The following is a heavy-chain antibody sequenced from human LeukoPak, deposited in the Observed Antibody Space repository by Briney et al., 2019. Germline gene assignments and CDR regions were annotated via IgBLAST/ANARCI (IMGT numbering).Heavy chain of an antibody. Sequence: GASVKVSCKASGYTFTSYDINWVRQATGQGLEWMGWINPNSGGTIYAQKFQGRVTMTRDTSISTAFMELNRLRSDDTAVYYCARQGYCSDTACYTAAFDMWGQGTMVTVSS. CDR3: ARQGYCSDTACYTAAFDM. J-gene: IGHJ3*02. CDR2: INPNSGGT. CDR1: GYTFTSYD. D-gene: IGHD2-2*02. V-gene: IGHV1-2*02.